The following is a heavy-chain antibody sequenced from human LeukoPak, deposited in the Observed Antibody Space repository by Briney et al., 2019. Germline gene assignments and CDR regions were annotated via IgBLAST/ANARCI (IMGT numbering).Heavy chain of an antibody. Sequence: SETLSLICAVYGGSFSGYYWSWIRQPPGKGLEWIGEINHSGSTNYNPSLKSRVTISVDTSKNQFSLKLSSVTAADTAVYYCASTFLTGNDAFDIWGQGTMVTVSS. J-gene: IGHJ3*02. D-gene: IGHD7-27*01. CDR2: INHSGST. CDR3: ASTFLTGNDAFDI. V-gene: IGHV4-34*01. CDR1: GGSFSGYY.